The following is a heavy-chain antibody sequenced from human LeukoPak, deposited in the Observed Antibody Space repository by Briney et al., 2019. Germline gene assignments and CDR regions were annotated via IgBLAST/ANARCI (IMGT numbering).Heavy chain of an antibody. J-gene: IGHJ6*03. CDR1: GFTFSSYW. Sequence: GGSLRLSCAASGFTFSSYWMHWVRQAPGKGLVWVSRINSDGSSTSYADSVKGRFTISRDNAKNSLYLQMNSLRAEDTALYYCARLSDDYYYYYMDVWGKGTTVTVSS. V-gene: IGHV3-74*01. CDR3: ARLSDDYYYYYMDV. CDR2: INSDGSST. D-gene: IGHD2-21*02.